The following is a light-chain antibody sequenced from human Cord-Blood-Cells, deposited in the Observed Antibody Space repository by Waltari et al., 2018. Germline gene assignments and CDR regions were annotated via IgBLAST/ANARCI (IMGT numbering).Light chain of an antibody. J-gene: IGLJ1*01. CDR3: CSYAGSCYV. CDR1: TIDVGTFNL. Sequence: QSALTQPASVSGPPGQSITTPSPETTIDVGTFNLVPWYQHHPGKAPKLMIYEVSKRPSGVSNRFSGSKSGNTASLTISGLQAEDEADYYCCSYAGSCYVFGTGTKVTVL. V-gene: IGLV2-23*02. CDR2: EVS.